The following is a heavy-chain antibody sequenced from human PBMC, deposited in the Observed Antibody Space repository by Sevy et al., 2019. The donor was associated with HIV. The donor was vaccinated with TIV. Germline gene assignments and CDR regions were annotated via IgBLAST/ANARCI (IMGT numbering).Heavy chain of an antibody. J-gene: IGHJ3*01. V-gene: IGHV3-20*01. CDR2: INWNGDNT. CDR1: GFTFPDYA. CDR3: AWSTYYWDTIGYGAFDL. D-gene: IGHD3-22*01. Sequence: GGSLRLSCAASGFTFPDYAMSWVRQPPGKGLEWVSGINWNGDNTGYGDSLKGRFTISRDNAKNSLYLQIDSLRAEDTALYDCAWSTYYWDTIGYGAFDLWGQGTMVTVSS.